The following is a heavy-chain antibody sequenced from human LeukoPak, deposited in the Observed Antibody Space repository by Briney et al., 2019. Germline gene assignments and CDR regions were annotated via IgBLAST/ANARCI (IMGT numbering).Heavy chain of an antibody. Sequence: GGSLRLSCAASGFTFSSYAMSWVRQAPGKGLEWVSAISGSGGSTYYADSVKGRFTISRDNSKNTLYLQMNSLRAEDTAVYYCASRLRDIVATIDTHGNFDYWGQGTLVTVSS. D-gene: IGHD5-12*01. CDR1: GFTFSSYA. V-gene: IGHV3-23*01. CDR2: ISGSGGST. CDR3: ASRLRDIVATIDTHGNFDY. J-gene: IGHJ4*02.